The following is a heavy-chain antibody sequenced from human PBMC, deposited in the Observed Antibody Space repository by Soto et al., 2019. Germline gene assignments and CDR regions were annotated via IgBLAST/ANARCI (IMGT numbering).Heavy chain of an antibody. Sequence: GSLRLSCAASGFTFSDYYMTWIRQAPGKGLEWVANIKQDGSEKYYVDSVKGRFTISRDNAKNSLYLLMNSLRAEDTAVYYCTREGDGSGFFSDFWGQGALVTVSS. J-gene: IGHJ4*02. CDR1: GFTFSDYY. D-gene: IGHD3-22*01. V-gene: IGHV3-7*01. CDR2: IKQDGSEK. CDR3: TREGDGSGFFSDF.